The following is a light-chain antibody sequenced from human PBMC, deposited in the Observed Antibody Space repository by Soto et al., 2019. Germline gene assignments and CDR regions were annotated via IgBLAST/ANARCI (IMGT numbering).Light chain of an antibody. CDR2: DAS. V-gene: IGKV3-11*01. Sequence: EIVLTQSPATLSLSPGERATLSCRASQSVSSYLAWYQQKPGQAPRLLIYDASNRATGIPARFSGSGSGTDFTLTISRLEPEDFAVYYCQQRSSWPITFGPGTRLEIK. J-gene: IGKJ5*01. CDR3: QQRSSWPIT. CDR1: QSVSSY.